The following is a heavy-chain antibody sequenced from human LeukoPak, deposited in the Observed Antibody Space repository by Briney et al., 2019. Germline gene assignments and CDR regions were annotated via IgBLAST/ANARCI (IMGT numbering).Heavy chain of an antibody. CDR1: GGSFSGYY. V-gene: IGHV4-34*01. D-gene: IGHD1-1*01. Sequence: SETLSLTCAVYGGSFSGYYWSWIRQPPGKGLEWIGEINHSGSTNYNPSLKSRVTISVDTSKNQFSLKLSSVTAADTAVYYCARGGPGEDYFDYWGQGTLVTVSS. CDR3: ARGGPGEDYFDY. CDR2: INHSGST. J-gene: IGHJ4*02.